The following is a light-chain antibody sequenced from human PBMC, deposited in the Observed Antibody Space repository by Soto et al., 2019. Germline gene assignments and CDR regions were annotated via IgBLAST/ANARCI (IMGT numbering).Light chain of an antibody. CDR2: KAS. CDR1: QTISSW. Sequence: DIQMTQSPSTLSGSVGDRVTITCRASQTISSWLAWYQQKPGKAPKLLIYKASTLKSGVQSRFSGSGSGTEFTRTISRLQRDYFAHYYCQHYTSYSEAFGQGTKG. CDR3: QHYTSYSEA. J-gene: IGKJ1*01. V-gene: IGKV1-5*03.